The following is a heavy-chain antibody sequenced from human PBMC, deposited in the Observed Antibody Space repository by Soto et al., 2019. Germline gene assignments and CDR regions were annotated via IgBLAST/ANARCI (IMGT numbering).Heavy chain of an antibody. V-gene: IGHV3-23*01. Sequence: PGGSLRLSCAASGFTFSSYAMSWVRQTPGKGLEWVSSISGGGDRTYYADSVKGRFTISRDNSKNTLFLQMNRLRAEDTAVYYWASPPSGMEVAGLDNWGKGPLV. J-gene: IGHJ4*02. D-gene: IGHD6-19*01. CDR2: ISGGGDRT. CDR1: GFTFSSYA. CDR3: ASPPSGMEVAGLDN.